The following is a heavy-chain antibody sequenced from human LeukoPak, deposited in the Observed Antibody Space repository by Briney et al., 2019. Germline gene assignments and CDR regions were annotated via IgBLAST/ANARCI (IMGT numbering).Heavy chain of an antibody. J-gene: IGHJ4*02. CDR2: MNPNSGRT. V-gene: IGHV1-8*01. CDR3: TRETSSRYFDY. Sequence: ASVKVSCKASGYTLTSYDINWVRQATGQGLEWMGWMNPNSGRTGYAQNFQGRITITRNTSISAAYMELSSLRSEDTAVYYCTRETSSRYFDYWXXGTXVXVSS. CDR1: GYTLTSYD.